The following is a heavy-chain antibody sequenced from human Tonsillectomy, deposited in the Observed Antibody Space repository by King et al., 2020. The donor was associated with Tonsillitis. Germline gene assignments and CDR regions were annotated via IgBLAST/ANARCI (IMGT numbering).Heavy chain of an antibody. J-gene: IGHJ4*02. CDR2: IYYTGNT. CDR1: GGSDSSGSYY. CDR3: ARAEPTGTTYFDY. D-gene: IGHD1-1*01. V-gene: IGHV4-61*01. Sequence: VQLQESGPGLAKPSETLSLICTVSGGSDSSGSYYWRWIRQPPGKGLEWIGYIYYTGNTNYNPSLKSRVTISVDTSKNQFSLKLSSVTAADTAVYYCARAEPTGTTYFDYWGQGTLVTVSS.